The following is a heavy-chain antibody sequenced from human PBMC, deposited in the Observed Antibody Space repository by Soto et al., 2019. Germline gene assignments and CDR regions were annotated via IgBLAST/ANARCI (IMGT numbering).Heavy chain of an antibody. V-gene: IGHV3-66*01. Sequence: PGGSLRLSCAASGLNIKTNYMSWVRQAPGKGLEWVSILYADGRTYYADSVKGRFAISRDNSGNMLYLQMTSLRAEDTAVYYCARDLTVTTPSYFNDWGQGTLVNVSS. CDR1: GLNIKTNY. CDR2: LYADGRT. D-gene: IGHD4-17*01. CDR3: ARDLTVTTPSYFND. J-gene: IGHJ4*02.